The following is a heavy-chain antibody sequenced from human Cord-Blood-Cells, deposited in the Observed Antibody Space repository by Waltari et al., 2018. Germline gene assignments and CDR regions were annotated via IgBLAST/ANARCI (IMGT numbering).Heavy chain of an antibody. CDR3: GEGSGSYYAFDI. V-gene: IGHV1-69*01. D-gene: IGHD3-10*01. CDR1: GGTFSSYA. J-gene: IGHJ3*02. CDR2: SIPIFGTA. Sequence: QVQLVPSGAEVNKPGSSVKVSCKASGGTFSSYAISWVRQAPGQGLEWMGGSIPIFGTANYAKKFQGRVKITADESPSTAYMELSSLRSEDTAVYYCGEGSGSYYAFDIWGQGTMVTVSS.